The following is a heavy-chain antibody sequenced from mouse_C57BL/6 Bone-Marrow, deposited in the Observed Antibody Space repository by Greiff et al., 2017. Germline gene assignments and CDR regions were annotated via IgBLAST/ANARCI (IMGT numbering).Heavy chain of an antibody. V-gene: IGHV1-81*01. J-gene: IGHJ4*01. Sequence: QVQLQQSGAELARPGASVKLSCKASGYTFTSYGISWVKQRTGQGLEWIGEIYPRSGNTYYNEKFKGKAALTADKSSSTAYMELRSLTSEDSAVYFCARGYYGSPYAMDYWGQGTSVTVSS. CDR3: ARGYYGSPYAMDY. CDR1: GYTFTSYG. D-gene: IGHD1-1*01. CDR2: IYPRSGNT.